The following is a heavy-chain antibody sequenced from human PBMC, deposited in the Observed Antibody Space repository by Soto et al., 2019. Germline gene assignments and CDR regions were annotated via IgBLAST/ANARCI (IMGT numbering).Heavy chain of an antibody. CDR2: ISGRSSTI. CDR1: GFTFSSYS. J-gene: IGHJ6*03. CDR3: AKDSGGGYVYYYMDV. V-gene: IGHV3-48*04. D-gene: IGHD3-10*02. Sequence: GGSLRLSCAASGFTFSSYSMNWVRQAPGKGLEWVSYISGRSSTIYYADSVRGRFTISRDNAKKSLYLQMNSLRAEDTALYYCAKDSGGGYVYYYMDVWGKGTTVTVSS.